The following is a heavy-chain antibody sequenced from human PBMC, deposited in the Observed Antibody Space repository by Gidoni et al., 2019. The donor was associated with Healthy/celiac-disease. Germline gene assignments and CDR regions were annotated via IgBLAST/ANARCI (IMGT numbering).Heavy chain of an antibody. CDR3: AVGFGELSH. Sequence: VQLQQWGAGLLKPSETLSLTCAVYGGSFSGYYWSWIRPPPGKGLEWIGEINHSGSTNYNPSLKSRVTISVDTSKNQFSLKLSSVTAADTAVYYCAVGFGELSHWGQGTLVTVSS. D-gene: IGHD3-10*01. J-gene: IGHJ1*01. V-gene: IGHV4-34*01. CDR1: GGSFSGYY. CDR2: INHSGST.